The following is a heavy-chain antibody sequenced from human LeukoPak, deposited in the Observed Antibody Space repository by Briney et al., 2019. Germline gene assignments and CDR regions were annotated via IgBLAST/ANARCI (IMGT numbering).Heavy chain of an antibody. CDR3: AKDRVVVNYFDY. D-gene: IGHD3-22*01. V-gene: IGHV3-30*02. CDR2: IRYDGSNK. Sequence: PGGSLRLSCAASGFTFSSYGMHWVRQASGKGLEWVAFIRYDGSNKYYADSVKGRFTISRDNSKNTLYLQMNSLRAEDTAVYYCAKDRVVVNYFDYWGQGTLVTVSS. J-gene: IGHJ4*02. CDR1: GFTFSSYG.